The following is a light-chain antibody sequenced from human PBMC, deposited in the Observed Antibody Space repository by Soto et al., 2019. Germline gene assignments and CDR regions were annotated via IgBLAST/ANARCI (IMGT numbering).Light chain of an antibody. Sequence: DIQMTQSPSTLSASVGDRVTITCRASQSISSWLAWYQQKPGKAPKLLMYDASSLDSGVPSRFSGSGSGTEFHLTISSLQPDDLATYYGQQYNAYPWTFGQGTKVEIK. CDR1: QSISSW. CDR3: QQYNAYPWT. J-gene: IGKJ1*01. CDR2: DAS. V-gene: IGKV1-5*01.